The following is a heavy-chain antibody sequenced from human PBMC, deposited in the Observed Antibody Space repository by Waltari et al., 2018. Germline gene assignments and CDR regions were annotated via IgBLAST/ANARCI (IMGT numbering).Heavy chain of an antibody. CDR3: ARDGHGRSCDLLPLDH. CDR1: GDYMYEYY. J-gene: IGHJ4*02. Sequence: QVQLQESGPGLVKPSETLSLTCKVSGDYMYEYYLSWIRQPAGKGLEWIGRIYVGDSINYNPSFRSRVTMSLDTSKKQFSLKLRSVTAADTAVYYCARDGHGRSCDLLPLDHWGQGSLVTVSS. V-gene: IGHV4-4*07. D-gene: IGHD2-15*01. CDR2: IYVGDSI.